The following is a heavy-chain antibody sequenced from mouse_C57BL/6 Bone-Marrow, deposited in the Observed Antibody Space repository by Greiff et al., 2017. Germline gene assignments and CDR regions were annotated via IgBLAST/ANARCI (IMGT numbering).Heavy chain of an antibody. CDR1: GFSLTSYA. CDR2: IWTGGGT. CDR3: ARNRDDYDDAMDY. V-gene: IGHV2-9-1*01. J-gene: IGHJ4*01. Sequence: QVQLQQSGPGLVAPSQSLSITCTVSGFSLTSYAISWVRQQPGKGLEWLGVIWTGGGTNYNSALKSRLSISKDNSKSQVFLQKNSLQTDDTARYYCARNRDDYDDAMDYWGQGTSVTVSS. D-gene: IGHD2-4*01.